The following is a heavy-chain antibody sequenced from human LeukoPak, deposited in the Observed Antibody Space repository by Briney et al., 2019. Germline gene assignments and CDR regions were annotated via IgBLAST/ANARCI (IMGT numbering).Heavy chain of an antibody. CDR3: APSASDY. CDR1: GYTFTNYY. CDR2: INPSGNST. D-gene: IGHD3-10*01. Sequence: GASVTVSCTASGYTFTNYYMHWVRQAPGQGLEWMGIINPSGNSTSYAQKFQGRVTMTWDTSTSTVYMEVSSLRFEDTAVYYCAPSASDYWGQGTLVTVSP. V-gene: IGHV1-46*01. J-gene: IGHJ4*02.